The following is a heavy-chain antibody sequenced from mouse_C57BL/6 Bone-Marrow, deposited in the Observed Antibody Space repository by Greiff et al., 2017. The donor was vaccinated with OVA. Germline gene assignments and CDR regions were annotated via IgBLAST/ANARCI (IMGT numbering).Heavy chain of an antibody. V-gene: IGHV15-2*01. Sequence: QVQLQQSGSELRSPGSSVKLSCKDFDSEVFPIAYMSWVRQKPGHGFEWIGGILPSIGRTIYGEKFEDKATLDADTLSNTAYLELNSLTSEDSAIYYCARGDYGSSHPFAYWGQGTLVTVSA. D-gene: IGHD1-1*01. J-gene: IGHJ3*01. CDR2: ILPSIGRT. CDR3: ARGDYGSSHPFAY. CDR1: DSEVFPIAY.